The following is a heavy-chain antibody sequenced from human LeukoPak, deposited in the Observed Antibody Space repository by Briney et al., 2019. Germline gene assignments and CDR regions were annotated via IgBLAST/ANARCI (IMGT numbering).Heavy chain of an antibody. CDR1: GFTFSSYS. V-gene: IGHV3-21*01. J-gene: IGHJ3*02. CDR2: ISSSSSYI. D-gene: IGHD6-13*01. Sequence: GGSLRLSCAASGFTFSSYSMNWVRQAPGKGLEWVSSISSSSSYIYYADSVKGRFTISRDNAKNSLYLQMGSLRAEDMAVYYCASSVRSSWDVPNDAFDIWGQGTMVTVSS. CDR3: ASSVRSSWDVPNDAFDI.